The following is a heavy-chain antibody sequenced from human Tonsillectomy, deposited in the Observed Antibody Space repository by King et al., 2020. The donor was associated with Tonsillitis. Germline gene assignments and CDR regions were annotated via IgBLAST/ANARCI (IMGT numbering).Heavy chain of an antibody. Sequence: VQLVESGGDLVQPGGSLRLSCTTSGFAFSAYNMHWDRHAPGKGLEVVATIKPDGKAKNYVGSGRGRFTISRDNAKNSVYLQMNSLRDEDTAVYYCVGNWNWGQGTLVTVSS. CDR2: IKPDGKAK. CDR3: VGNWN. J-gene: IGHJ4*02. CDR1: GFAFSAYN. V-gene: IGHV3-7*01. D-gene: IGHD1-1*01.